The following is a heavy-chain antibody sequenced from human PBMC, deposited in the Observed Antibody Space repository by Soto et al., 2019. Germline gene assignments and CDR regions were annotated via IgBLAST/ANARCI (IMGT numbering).Heavy chain of an antibody. CDR1: GFTFSSYW. J-gene: IGHJ4*02. Sequence: GGSLRLSCAASGFTFSSYWMSWVRHVPGKGREWVANIKQDGSGKYSVDSVKGGFTMSRDNAKNSLYLQMNCLRAEDTAVYYCARDYYYDSSGYYWGQGTPVTVSS. CDR2: IKQDGSGK. D-gene: IGHD3-22*01. V-gene: IGHV3-7*01. CDR3: ARDYYYDSSGYY.